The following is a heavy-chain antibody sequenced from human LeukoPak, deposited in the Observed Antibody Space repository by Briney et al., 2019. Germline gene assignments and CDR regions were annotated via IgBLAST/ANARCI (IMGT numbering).Heavy chain of an antibody. CDR1: GFTFSSYW. Sequence: GGSLRLSCAASGFTFSSYWMHWVRHAPGKGLVWVSRINSDGSSTSYADSVKGRFTISRDNSKNTLYLQMNSLRAEDTAVYYCAKDFGERFWSGYHSDYFDYWGQGTLVTVSS. V-gene: IGHV3-74*01. J-gene: IGHJ4*02. CDR2: INSDGSST. D-gene: IGHD3-3*01. CDR3: AKDFGERFWSGYHSDYFDY.